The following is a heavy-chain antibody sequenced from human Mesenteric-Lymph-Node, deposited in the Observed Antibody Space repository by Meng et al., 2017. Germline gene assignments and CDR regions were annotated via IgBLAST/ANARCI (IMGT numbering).Heavy chain of an antibody. D-gene: IGHD5-18*01. CDR2: ISDSGVTT. Sequence: GESLKISCAASGFTFSSYAMHWVRQAPGKGLEWLSLISDSGVTTYYADSVKGRFTISRDNSKNTLYLQMNSLRAEDTAVYYCAKPDEQPWLRMPFDSWGQGTLVTVSS. V-gene: IGHV3-23*01. CDR3: AKPDEQPWLRMPFDS. J-gene: IGHJ4*02. CDR1: GFTFSSYA.